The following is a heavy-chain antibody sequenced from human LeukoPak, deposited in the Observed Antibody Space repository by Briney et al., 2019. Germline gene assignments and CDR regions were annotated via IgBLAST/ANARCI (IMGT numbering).Heavy chain of an antibody. J-gene: IGHJ5*02. Sequence: PSETLSLTCAVHNGSFSGYYWTWIRQAPGKGLEWIGEINNSGVTYYNPSLKNRVTISRDTSKIQFSLQLKSVSAADTAVYYCARGGTTHYYGSGTSPWGQGTLVIVSS. CDR1: NGSFSGYY. CDR3: ARGGTTHYYGSGTSP. V-gene: IGHV4-34*01. D-gene: IGHD3-10*01. CDR2: INNSGVT.